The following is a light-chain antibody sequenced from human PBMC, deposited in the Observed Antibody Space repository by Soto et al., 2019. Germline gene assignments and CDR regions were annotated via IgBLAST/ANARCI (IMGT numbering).Light chain of an antibody. Sequence: QSALAQPASVSGSPGQSITISCTGTSSDIGTYNYVSWYQQHAGKVPKLMIYDVSNRPSGVSDRFSGSKSGNTASLTISGLQAEDEADYYCTSYTSSRTGVFGGGTKLTVL. CDR2: DVS. CDR1: SSDIGTYNY. J-gene: IGLJ2*01. CDR3: TSYTSSRTGV. V-gene: IGLV2-14*03.